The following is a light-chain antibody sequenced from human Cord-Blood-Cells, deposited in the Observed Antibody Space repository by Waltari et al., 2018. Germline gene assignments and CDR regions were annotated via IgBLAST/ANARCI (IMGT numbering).Light chain of an antibody. Sequence: QSALTQPASVSGSPGQSITISCTGTSSDVGGYHYVSWYQQHPGKAPKLRIYDVSNRPSGVANRFAGSKSGNTASLTISGLQAEDGADYYCSSDTSSSTLVFGGGTKLTVL. CDR2: DVS. J-gene: IGLJ2*01. CDR3: SSDTSSSTLV. V-gene: IGLV2-14*01. CDR1: SSDVGGYHY.